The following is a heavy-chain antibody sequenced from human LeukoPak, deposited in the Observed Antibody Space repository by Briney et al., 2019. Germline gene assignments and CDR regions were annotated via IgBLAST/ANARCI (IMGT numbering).Heavy chain of an antibody. CDR3: ARFPCSGDSRYFGIRAFDV. V-gene: IGHV4-39*07. CDR2: INHSGST. Sequence: SETLSLTCTVSGGSISSSSYYWNWIRQSPGKGLEWIGEINHSGSTNYNPSLKSRVTISVDTSKNQFSLKLSSMTAADTAVYYRARFPCSGDSRYFGIRAFDVWGQGTMVTVSS. CDR1: GGSISSSSYY. D-gene: IGHD2-15*01. J-gene: IGHJ3*01.